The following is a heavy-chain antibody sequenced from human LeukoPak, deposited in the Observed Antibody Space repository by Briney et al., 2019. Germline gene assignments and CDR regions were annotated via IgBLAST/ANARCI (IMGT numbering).Heavy chain of an antibody. CDR1: GFTFSSSA. V-gene: IGHV3-23*01. Sequence: GGSLRLSCAASGFTFSSSAMNWVRQAPGKGLEWVSAISGSGGSTYYADSVKGRFTISRDIAKNTLYLQMNSLRAEDTGVYYCAKDHYWSIDYWGRGTLVTVSS. CDR2: ISGSGGST. CDR3: AKDHYWSIDY. J-gene: IGHJ4*02. D-gene: IGHD3-3*01.